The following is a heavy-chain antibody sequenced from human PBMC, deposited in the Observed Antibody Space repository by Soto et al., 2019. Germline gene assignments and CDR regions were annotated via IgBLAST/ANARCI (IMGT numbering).Heavy chain of an antibody. CDR2: IYYSGST. Sequence: SETLSLSCTVSGGSIGSYYWSWILQPPGKGLQGIGYIYYSGSTNYNPSLKSRGTVSVDTSKNHFSLKLSSVPAAHTAVYYCARGGAYSRSWYGAYYYYGMDVWGQGTTVTLSS. CDR1: GGSIGSYY. J-gene: IGHJ6*02. CDR3: ARGGAYSRSWYGAYYYYGMDV. D-gene: IGHD6-13*01. V-gene: IGHV4-59*01.